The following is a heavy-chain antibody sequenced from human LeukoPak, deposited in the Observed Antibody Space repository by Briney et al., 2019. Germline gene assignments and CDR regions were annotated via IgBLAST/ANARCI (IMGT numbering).Heavy chain of an antibody. CDR1: GGSISSSSYY. CDR2: IYYSGST. CDR3: ARHAKGSSSWFESYWYFDL. Sequence: PSETLSLTCTVSGGSISSSSYYWGWIRQPPGKGLEWIGSIYYSGSTYYNPSLKSRVTISVDTSKNQFSLKLSSVTAADTAVYYCARHAKGSSSWFESYWYFDLWGRGTLVTVSS. D-gene: IGHD6-13*01. J-gene: IGHJ2*01. V-gene: IGHV4-39*01.